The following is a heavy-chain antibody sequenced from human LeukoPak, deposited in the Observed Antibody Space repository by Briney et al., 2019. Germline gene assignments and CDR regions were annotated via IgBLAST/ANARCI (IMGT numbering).Heavy chain of an antibody. V-gene: IGHV1-18*01. CDR3: ARARQGGLYYYYYMDV. Sequence: ASVKVSCKASGYTFTSYGISWVRQAPGQGLEWMGWISAYNGNTNYAQKLQGRVTMTTDTSTSTAYMELRSLRSDDTAVYYCARARQGGLYYYYYMDVWGKGTTVIVSS. CDR1: GYTFTSYG. CDR2: ISAYNGNT. D-gene: IGHD1-26*01. J-gene: IGHJ6*03.